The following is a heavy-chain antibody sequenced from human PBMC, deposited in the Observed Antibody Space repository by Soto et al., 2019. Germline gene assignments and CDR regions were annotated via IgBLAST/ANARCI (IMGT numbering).Heavy chain of an antibody. CDR2: ISGSGTST. V-gene: IGHV3-23*01. Sequence: EVQLLESGGALLQPGGSLRLSFAPSGFTFSTFAMTWVRKPPGKGLEWVSAISGSGTSTYNADSVKGRFSISRDNSKNTLYLQMNSLRAEDTAVYYCAKDRKSGSGWYWDYWGQGTLVTVSS. J-gene: IGHJ4*02. CDR3: AKDRKSGSGWYWDY. CDR1: GFTFSTFA. D-gene: IGHD6-19*01.